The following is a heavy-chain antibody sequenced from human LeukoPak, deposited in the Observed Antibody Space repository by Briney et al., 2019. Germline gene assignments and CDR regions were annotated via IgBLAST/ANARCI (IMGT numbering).Heavy chain of an antibody. V-gene: IGHV3-23*01. CDR1: GVTLSTYT. CDR3: AKARTPVTSYFDK. D-gene: IGHD4-23*01. J-gene: IGHJ4*02. CDR2: ISGADDG. Sequence: GGSLRLSCAASGVTLSTYTMSWVRQAPGKGLEWFAAISGADDGYYADSVKGRFTISRDNSKNTLYLQMNSLRAEDTAVYYCAKARTPVTSYFDKWGQGTLVTVSS.